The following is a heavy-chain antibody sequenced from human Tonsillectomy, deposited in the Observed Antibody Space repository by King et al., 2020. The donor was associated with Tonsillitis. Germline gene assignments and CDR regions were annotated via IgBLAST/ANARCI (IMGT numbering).Heavy chain of an antibody. Sequence: VQLVESGGGLVQPGGSLRLSCGVSGFTFSSYWMSWVRQAPGKGLEWVANINQDGSEKNYVDSVKGRFTISRDNAENSLYLQMNSLRAEDTAVYYCASDAYCSGGSCFVYWGQGTLVTVSP. CDR2: INQDGSEK. J-gene: IGHJ4*02. D-gene: IGHD2-15*01. V-gene: IGHV3-7*01. CDR3: ASDAYCSGGSCFVY. CDR1: GFTFSSYW.